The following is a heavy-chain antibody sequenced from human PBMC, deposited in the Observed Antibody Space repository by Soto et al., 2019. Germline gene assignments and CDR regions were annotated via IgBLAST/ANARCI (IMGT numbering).Heavy chain of an antibody. CDR1: GYTFTNYD. V-gene: IGHV1-18*01. CDR2: ISTYTGNT. Sequence: QVHLEQSEAEVKKPGASVKVSCKASGYTFTNYDINWVRQAPGQGLEWMGWISTYTGNTNYAQKLQGRVTMTTDTSTSTAYMELRSLRSDDTAVYYCARGYYYGSGRPTPGGMDVWGQGTTVTVSS. CDR3: ARGYYYGSGRPTPGGMDV. J-gene: IGHJ6*02. D-gene: IGHD3-10*01.